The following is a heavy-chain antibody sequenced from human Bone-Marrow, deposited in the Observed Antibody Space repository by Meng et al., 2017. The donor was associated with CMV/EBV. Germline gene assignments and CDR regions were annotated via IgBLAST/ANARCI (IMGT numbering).Heavy chain of an antibody. CDR1: GFTFSIFW. D-gene: IGHD4-17*01. V-gene: IGHV3-7*01. J-gene: IGHJ4*02. Sequence: GGSLRLSCVASGFTFSIFWMSWVRQAPGKGLEWVANIKQDGSEKNYADSVKDRFIISRDNAKNSLYLQMNSLRVEDTAVYYCARGPSYTQMTTVTPMDYWGQGALVTVSS. CDR3: ARGPSYTQMTTVTPMDY. CDR2: IKQDGSEK.